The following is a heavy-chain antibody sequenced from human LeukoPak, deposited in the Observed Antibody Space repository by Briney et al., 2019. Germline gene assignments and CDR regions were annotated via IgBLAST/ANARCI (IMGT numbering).Heavy chain of an antibody. D-gene: IGHD3-22*01. CDR2: VYYSGST. J-gene: IGHJ4*02. V-gene: IGHV4-39*01. CDR1: GGSISSSSYY. Sequence: PSETLSLTCTVSGGSISSSSYYWGWIRQPPGKGLEWIGSVYYSGSTYYNPSLKSRVTISVDTSKNQYSLTLSSVTAADTAVYYCARGDSSGYDFDYWGQGTLVTVSS. CDR3: ARGDSSGYDFDY.